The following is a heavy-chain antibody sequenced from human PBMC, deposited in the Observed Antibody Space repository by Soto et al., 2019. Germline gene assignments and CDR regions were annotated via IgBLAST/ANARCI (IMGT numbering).Heavy chain of an antibody. D-gene: IGHD1-26*01. CDR2: ILAVFGTT. V-gene: IGHV1-69*06. CDR1: GDTSSNYG. Sequence: SVKVSCKASGDTSSNYGVSWVRQAPGQGLEWMGGILAVFGTTTYARNFQGRITITADKSTSTAYMELTSLRSDDTATYYCARDRDEVVGTEYHYYGMDVWDQGATVTVSS. J-gene: IGHJ6*02. CDR3: ARDRDEVVGTEYHYYGMDV.